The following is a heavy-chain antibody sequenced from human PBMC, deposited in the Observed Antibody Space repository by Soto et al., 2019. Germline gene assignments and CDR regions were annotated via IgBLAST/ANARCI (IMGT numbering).Heavy chain of an antibody. V-gene: IGHV1-69*13. J-gene: IGHJ4*02. CDR2: IIPIFGTA. Sequence: ASVKLTCKASGYTFTSYAISWVRQAPGQGLEWMGGIIPIFGTANYAQKFQGRVTITADESTSTAYMELSSLRSEDTAVYYCARYMGGSGSGFDYWGQGTLVTVSS. CDR3: ARYMGGSGSGFDY. CDR1: GYTFTSYA. D-gene: IGHD2-15*01.